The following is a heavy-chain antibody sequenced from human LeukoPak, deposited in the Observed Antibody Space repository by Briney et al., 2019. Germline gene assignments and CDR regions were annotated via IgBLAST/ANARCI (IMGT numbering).Heavy chain of an antibody. CDR2: TSGSGGNT. CDR1: GFTFNNYP. CDR3: AKDPRWIQLWLDYYMDV. D-gene: IGHD5-18*01. Sequence: GGSLRLSCAGSGFTFNNYPISWVRQTPGKGLEWVSGTSGSGGNTYYADSAKGRFTISRDNSKNTLYLQMNSLRAEDTAVYYCAKDPRWIQLWLDYYMDVWGKGTTVTVSS. V-gene: IGHV3-23*01. J-gene: IGHJ6*03.